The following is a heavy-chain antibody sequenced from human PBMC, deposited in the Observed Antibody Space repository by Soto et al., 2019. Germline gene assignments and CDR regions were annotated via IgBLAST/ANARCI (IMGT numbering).Heavy chain of an antibody. J-gene: IGHJ6*03. D-gene: IGHD3-3*01. CDR1: GGSISSSSYY. CDR3: ASAGGDSWSASTRYYYYMAV. Sequence: SETLSLTCTVSGGSISSSSYYWGWIRQPPGKGLEWIGSIYYSGTTYYNPSLKSRATISIDTSKNQFSLKLSSVTAADTAVYYCASAGGDSWSASTRYYYYMAVWGKGTAVTVSS. CDR2: IYYSGTT. V-gene: IGHV4-39*01.